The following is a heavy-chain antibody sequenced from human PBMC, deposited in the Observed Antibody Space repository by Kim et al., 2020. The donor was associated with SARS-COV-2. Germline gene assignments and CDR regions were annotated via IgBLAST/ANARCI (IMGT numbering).Heavy chain of an antibody. V-gene: IGHV3-11*04. CDR2: STI. Sequence: STIYYADSVKGRFTISRDNAKNSLYLQMNSLRAEDTAVYYCARVTIEGSTWGQGTLVTVSS. CDR3: ARVTIEGST. J-gene: IGHJ5*02. D-gene: IGHD1-26*01.